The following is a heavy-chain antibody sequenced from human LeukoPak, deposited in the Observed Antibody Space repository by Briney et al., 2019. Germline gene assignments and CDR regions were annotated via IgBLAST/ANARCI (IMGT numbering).Heavy chain of an antibody. V-gene: IGHV1-18*03. CDR2: ISAYNGNT. D-gene: IGHD2-15*01. CDR3: ARDDLLLFDY. CDR1: GYTFTSYG. J-gene: IGHJ4*02. Sequence: ASVKLSCKASGYTFTSYGISWVRNAPGQGLEWMGWISAYNGNTNYAQKLQGRVTMTTDTSTSTAYMELRSLRSDDVVGYCCARDDLLLFDYWGQGTLVTVSS.